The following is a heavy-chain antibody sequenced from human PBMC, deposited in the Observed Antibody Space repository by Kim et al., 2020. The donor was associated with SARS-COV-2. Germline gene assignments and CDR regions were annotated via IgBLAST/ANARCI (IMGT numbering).Heavy chain of an antibody. CDR3: ASPKGLSALERDY. V-gene: IGHV3-30*04. CDR2: ISYDGSNK. Sequence: GGSLRLSCAASGFTFSSYAMHWVRQAPGKGLEWVAVISYDGSNKYYADSVKGRFTISRDNSKNTLYLQMNSLRAEDTAVYYCASPKGLSALERDYWGQGTLVTVSS. J-gene: IGHJ4*02. D-gene: IGHD1-1*01. CDR1: GFTFSSYA.